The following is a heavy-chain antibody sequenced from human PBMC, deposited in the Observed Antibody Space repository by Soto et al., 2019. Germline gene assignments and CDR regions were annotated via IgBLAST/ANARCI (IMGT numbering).Heavy chain of an antibody. CDR3: ARGRFLEWLLLGPQGIWFDP. J-gene: IGHJ5*02. CDR2: IYYSGST. Sequence: PSETLSLTCTGSGGSISSGDYYWSWIRQPPGKGLEWIGYIYYSGSTYYNPSLKSRVTISVDTSKNQFSLKLSSVTAADTAVYYCARGRFLEWLLLGPQGIWFDPWGQGNLVTVSS. V-gene: IGHV4-30-4*01. D-gene: IGHD3-3*01. CDR1: GGSISSGDYY.